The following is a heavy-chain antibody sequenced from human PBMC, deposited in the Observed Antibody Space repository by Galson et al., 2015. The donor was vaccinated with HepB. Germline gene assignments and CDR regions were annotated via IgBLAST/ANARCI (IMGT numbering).Heavy chain of an antibody. CDR3: ARVRGSKYSSGWYGFVP. J-gene: IGHJ5*02. D-gene: IGHD6-19*01. V-gene: IGHV1-69*13. Sequence: SVKVSCKASGGTFSSYAISWVRQAPGQGLEWMGGIIPIFGTANYAQKFQGRVTITADESTSTAYMELSSLRSEDTAVYYCARVRGSKYSSGWYGFVPWGQGTLVTVSS. CDR2: IIPIFGTA. CDR1: GGTFSSYA.